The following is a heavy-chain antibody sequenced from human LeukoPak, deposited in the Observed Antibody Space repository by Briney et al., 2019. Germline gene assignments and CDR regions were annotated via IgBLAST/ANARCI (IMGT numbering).Heavy chain of an antibody. J-gene: IGHJ4*02. CDR1: GFTFSSYS. V-gene: IGHV3-21*01. CDR2: ISSSSSYI. Sequence: GGSLRLXCAASGFTFSSYSMNWVRQAPGKGLEWVSSISSSSSYIYYADSVKGRFTISRDNAKNSLYLQMNSLRAEDTAVYYCARGRFGSSGFDYWGQGTLVTVSS. CDR3: ARGRFGSSGFDY. D-gene: IGHD3-22*01.